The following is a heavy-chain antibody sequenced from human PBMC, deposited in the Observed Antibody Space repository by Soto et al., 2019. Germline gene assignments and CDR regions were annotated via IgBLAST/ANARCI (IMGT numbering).Heavy chain of an antibody. CDR1: GNTFTGYY. CDR2: INPNTGDT. V-gene: IGHV1-2*02. Sequence: ASVKVSCKASGNTFTGYYIHWVRQAPGQGLEWMGWINPNTGDTNSAQNFQGRVTLTRDTSITTAYMGLSRLKSDDTAMYYCARWGSVGAGGYYYGMDVWGQGTAVTVSS. J-gene: IGHJ6*02. D-gene: IGHD3-16*01. CDR3: ARWGSVGAGGYYYGMDV.